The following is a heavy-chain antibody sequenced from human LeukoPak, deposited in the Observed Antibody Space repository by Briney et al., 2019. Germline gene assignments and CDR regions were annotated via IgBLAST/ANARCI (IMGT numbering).Heavy chain of an antibody. V-gene: IGHV1-58*02. CDR2: IVVGSGNT. Sequence: GTAVKVSCKASGFTFTSSAMQWVRQARGQRLVWIGWIVVGSGNTNYAQKFQERVTITRDMSTSTAYMELSSLRSEDTAVYYCAADVIVGATKDFDYWGQGTLVTVSS. CDR1: GFTFTSSA. J-gene: IGHJ4*02. CDR3: AADVIVGATKDFDY. D-gene: IGHD1-26*01.